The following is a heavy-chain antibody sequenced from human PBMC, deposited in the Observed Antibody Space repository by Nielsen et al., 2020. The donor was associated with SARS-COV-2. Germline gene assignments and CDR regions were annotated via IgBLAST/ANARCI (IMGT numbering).Heavy chain of an antibody. D-gene: IGHD3-3*01. J-gene: IGHJ4*02. CDR2: IKSRPDGGTT. CDR1: GFTFSNDW. CDR3: TTDPAPRGFCY. Sequence: GGSLRLSCVVSGFTFSNDWMSWVRQAPGKGLEWVGRIKSRPDGGTTDFAAPVNDRFTISRDDSKNTRYLQINSLKTEDTAFYFFTTDPAPRGFCYWGQGTLVTVSS. V-gene: IGHV3-15*01.